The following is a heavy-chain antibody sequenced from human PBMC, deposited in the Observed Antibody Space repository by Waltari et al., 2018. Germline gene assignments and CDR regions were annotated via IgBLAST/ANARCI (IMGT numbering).Heavy chain of an antibody. J-gene: IGHJ4*02. V-gene: IGHV4-38-2*01. CDR3: ARTVVAWRTTIFSMYYVDY. D-gene: IGHD3-3*01. CDR1: GYSISSGSF. Sequence: QVQLQESGPGLVKPSETLSLTCVVSGYSISSGSFWGWFRQPPGRGLEWIGTVYQTGITYYSPSLKSRVTISVDTSKNHFSLNLSSVTAADTAFYYCARTVVAWRTTIFSMYYVDYWGQGTLVTVSS. CDR2: VYQTGIT.